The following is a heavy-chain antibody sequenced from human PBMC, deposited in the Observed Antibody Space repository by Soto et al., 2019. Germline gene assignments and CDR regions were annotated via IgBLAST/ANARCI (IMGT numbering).Heavy chain of an antibody. CDR2: IYYSGST. D-gene: IGHD3-10*01. Sequence: PSETLSLTCTVSGGSISSYYWSWIRQPPGKGLEWIGYIYYSGSTNYNPSLKSRVTISVDTSKNQFSLKLNSVTAADTAVYYCARGARLTYYYGSGSYYNVNYFDYWGQGTLVTVSS. V-gene: IGHV4-59*01. CDR1: GGSISSYY. J-gene: IGHJ4*02. CDR3: ARGARLTYYYGSGSYYNVNYFDY.